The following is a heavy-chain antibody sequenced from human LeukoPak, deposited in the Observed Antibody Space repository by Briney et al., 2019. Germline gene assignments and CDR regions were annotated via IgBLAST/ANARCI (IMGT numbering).Heavy chain of an antibody. V-gene: IGHV1-2*02. J-gene: IGHJ5*02. CDR1: GYTFTSYY. Sequence: ASVKVSCKASGYTFTSYYMHWVRQAPGQGLEWMGWINPNSGGTNYAQKFQGRVTMTTDTSMCTAYMELSRLTSDDTAVYYCARAGGRSWFDPWGQGTLVTVSS. CDR2: INPNSGGT. CDR3: ARAGGRSWFDP.